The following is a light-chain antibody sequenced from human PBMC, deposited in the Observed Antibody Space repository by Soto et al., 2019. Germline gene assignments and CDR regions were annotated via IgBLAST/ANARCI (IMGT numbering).Light chain of an antibody. CDR2: GTS. V-gene: IGKV3-20*01. J-gene: IGKJ2*01. CDR1: QSISSHY. CDR3: QQYYNSGT. Sequence: EVVLTQSPGTLSLSPGERATLSCRASQSISSHYLGWYQQIPGQTPRLLIYGTSKGATGIADRFSGSGSGTDFTLTISGLEPEDSAVYYCQQYYNSGTFGQGTKLEIK.